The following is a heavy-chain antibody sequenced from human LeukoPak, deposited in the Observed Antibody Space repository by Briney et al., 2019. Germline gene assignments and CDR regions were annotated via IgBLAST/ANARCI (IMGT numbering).Heavy chain of an antibody. CDR2: IESDGGRT. J-gene: IGHJ4*02. Sequence: GGSLRLSCAASGXTFSHYWMHWVRQAPGKGLVWVSRIESDGGRTDYADSLKGRFTISRDNAKNTLYLEMNSLRAEDTAVYYCARVGHCSSTACFIDYWGQGTLVTVSS. CDR3: ARVGHCSSTACFIDY. D-gene: IGHD2-2*01. CDR1: GXTFSHYW. V-gene: IGHV3-74*01.